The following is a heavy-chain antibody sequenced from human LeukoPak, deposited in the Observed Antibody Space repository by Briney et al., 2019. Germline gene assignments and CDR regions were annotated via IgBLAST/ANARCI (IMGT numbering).Heavy chain of an antibody. CDR3: ARVVVVVIGTSYYYYMDV. V-gene: IGHV4-59*01. Sequence: SETLSLTCTDSGGSISSYYWSWIRQPPGKGLEWIGYIYYSGSTNYNPSLKSRVTISVDTSKNQFSLKLSSVTAADTAVYYCARVVVVVIGTSYYYYMDVWGKGTMVTVSS. CDR1: GGSISSYY. J-gene: IGHJ6*03. D-gene: IGHD3-22*01. CDR2: IYYSGST.